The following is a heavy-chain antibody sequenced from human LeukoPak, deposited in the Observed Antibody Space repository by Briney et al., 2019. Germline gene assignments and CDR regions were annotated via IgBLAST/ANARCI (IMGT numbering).Heavy chain of an antibody. CDR1: GGTFSSYA. Sequence: ASVKVSCKASGGTFSSYAISWVRQAPGQGLEWMGGIIPIFGTANYAQKFQGRVTITADESTSTAYMELSSLRSEDTAVYYCARRSSSLTTPYLGWGQGTLVTVSS. CDR2: IIPIFGTA. D-gene: IGHD2-15*01. J-gene: IGHJ4*02. CDR3: ARRSSSLTTPYLG. V-gene: IGHV1-69*13.